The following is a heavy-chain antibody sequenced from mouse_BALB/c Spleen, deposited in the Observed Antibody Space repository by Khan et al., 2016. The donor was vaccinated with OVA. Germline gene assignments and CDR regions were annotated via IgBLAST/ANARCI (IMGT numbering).Heavy chain of an antibody. CDR3: ARKNYYDYAMDY. D-gene: IGHD1-1*01. J-gene: IGHJ4*01. Sequence: QLEESGPGLVKPSQSLSLTCTVTGYSITSGYAWNWIRQFPGNKLEWMGYISYSGSTSYNPSLRSRISITRDTSKNQFFLQLNSVTTEDTATYYCARKNYYDYAMDYWGQGTSVTVSS. CDR1: GYSITSGYA. V-gene: IGHV3-2*02. CDR2: ISYSGST.